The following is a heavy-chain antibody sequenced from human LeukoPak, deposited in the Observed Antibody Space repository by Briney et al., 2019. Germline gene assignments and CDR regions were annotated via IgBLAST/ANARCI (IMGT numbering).Heavy chain of an antibody. D-gene: IGHD6-19*01. CDR1: GFTFSSYG. J-gene: IGHJ6*04. V-gene: IGHV3-30*18. Sequence: GGSLRLSCAASGFTFSSYGMHWVRQAPGKGLEWVAVISYDGSNKYYADSVQGRFTISRDNSKNTLYLQMNSLRAEDTAVYYCAKARIAVADYYYYGMDVWGKGTTVTVSS. CDR2: ISYDGSNK. CDR3: AKARIAVADYYYYGMDV.